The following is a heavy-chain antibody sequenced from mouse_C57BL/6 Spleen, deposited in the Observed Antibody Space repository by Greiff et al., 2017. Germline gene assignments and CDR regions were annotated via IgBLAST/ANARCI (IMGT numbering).Heavy chain of an antibody. Sequence: EVMLVESGGDLVKPGGSLKLSCAASGFTFSSYGMSWVRQTPDKRLEWVATISSGGSYTYYPDSVKGRFTISRDNAKNTLYLQMSSLKSEDTAMYYCARPRGYSNYEYFDYWGHGTTLTVSS. CDR2: ISSGGSYT. J-gene: IGHJ2*01. CDR3: ARPRGYSNYEYFDY. V-gene: IGHV5-6*02. CDR1: GFTFSSYG. D-gene: IGHD2-5*01.